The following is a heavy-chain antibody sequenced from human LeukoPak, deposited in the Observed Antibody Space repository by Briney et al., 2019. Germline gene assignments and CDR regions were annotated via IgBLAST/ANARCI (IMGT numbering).Heavy chain of an antibody. D-gene: IGHD1-26*01. CDR2: IIPIFGTA. Sequence: SVKVSCKASGGTFSSYAISWVRQAPGQGLEWMGGIIPIFGTANYAQKFQGRVTITADESTSTAYMELSSLRSEDTAVYYCARAAYSGSYHSDYWGQGTLVTVSS. CDR1: GGTFSSYA. CDR3: ARAAYSGSYHSDY. J-gene: IGHJ4*02. V-gene: IGHV1-69*13.